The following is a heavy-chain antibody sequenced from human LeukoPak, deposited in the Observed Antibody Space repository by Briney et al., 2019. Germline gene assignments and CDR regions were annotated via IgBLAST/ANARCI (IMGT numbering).Heavy chain of an antibody. CDR1: GGSISSYY. D-gene: IGHD3-10*01. Sequence: SETLSLTCTVSGGSISSYYWSWIRQPPGKGLEWIGEINHSGSTNYNPSLKSRVTISADTSKNQFSLKLSSVTAADTAVYYCARLVRGVIIQYYFDYWGQGTLVTVSS. V-gene: IGHV4-34*01. CDR2: INHSGST. J-gene: IGHJ4*02. CDR3: ARLVRGVIIQYYFDY.